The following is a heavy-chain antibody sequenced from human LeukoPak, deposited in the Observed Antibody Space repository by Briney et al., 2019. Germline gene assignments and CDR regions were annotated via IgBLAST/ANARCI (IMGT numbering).Heavy chain of an antibody. D-gene: IGHD3-10*01. Sequence: SWVRQPPGKGLEWIGYIYHSGSTYYNPSLKSRVTISVDRSKNQFSLKLSSVTAADTAVYYCASGKFGEFGMDVWGQGTTVTVSS. J-gene: IGHJ6*02. V-gene: IGHV4-30-2*01. CDR2: IYHSGST. CDR3: ASGKFGEFGMDV.